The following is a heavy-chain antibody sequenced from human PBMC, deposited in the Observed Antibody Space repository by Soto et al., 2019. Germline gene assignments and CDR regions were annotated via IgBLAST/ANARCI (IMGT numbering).Heavy chain of an antibody. CDR1: GGTVASSHW. J-gene: IGHJ5*02. V-gene: IGHV4-4*02. CDR3: AREIVTAGGNNYFDP. Sequence: SETLSLTCGASGGTVASSHWWSWVRQSPGGGLEWIGNVYHTGDTNLNPSLQSRVTISVDKSNNQFSLRLNSLTAADTAVYFCAREIVTAGGNNYFDPWGPGTLVTVSS. D-gene: IGHD2-21*02. CDR2: VYHTGDT.